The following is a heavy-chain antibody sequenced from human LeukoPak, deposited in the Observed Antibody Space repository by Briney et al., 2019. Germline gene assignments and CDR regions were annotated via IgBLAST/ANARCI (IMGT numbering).Heavy chain of an antibody. CDR2: IYFSGST. CDR1: GGSISSSSHY. CDR3: ARHGDILTGLDY. J-gene: IGHJ4*02. D-gene: IGHD3-9*01. Sequence: SETLSLTCTVFGGSISSSSHYWGWIRQPPGEGLEWIGSIYFSGSTYYSPSLKSRVTISVDPSTNQFSLKLSSVTAADTAVYYCARHGDILTGLDYWGQGTLVTVSS. V-gene: IGHV4-39*01.